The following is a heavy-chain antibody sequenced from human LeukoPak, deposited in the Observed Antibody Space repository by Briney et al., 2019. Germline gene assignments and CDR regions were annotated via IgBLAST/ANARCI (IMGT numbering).Heavy chain of an antibody. D-gene: IGHD3-10*01. Sequence: GGSLRHSCTASGFTFGDYAMSWVRQAPGKGLEWVANIKQDGSEKYYVDSVKGRFTISRDNAKNSLYLQMNSLRAEDTAVYYCARGGDTDYWGQGTLVTVSS. CDR1: GFTFGDYA. J-gene: IGHJ4*02. V-gene: IGHV3-7*01. CDR3: ARGGDTDY. CDR2: IKQDGSEK.